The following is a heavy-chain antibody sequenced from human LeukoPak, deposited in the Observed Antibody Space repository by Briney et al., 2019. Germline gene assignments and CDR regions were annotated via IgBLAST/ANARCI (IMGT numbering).Heavy chain of an antibody. CDR1: GGTISSYY. CDR3: ARLMGYYYDSSGYSV. D-gene: IGHD3-22*01. V-gene: IGHV4-59*08. J-gene: IGHJ4*02. Sequence: SETLSLICTVSGGTISSYYWNWIRQPPGKGLEWVGYIHDSGSTYYNPSLKSRVTISVDTSKNQFSLKLSSVTAADTAVYYCARLMGYYYDSSGYSVWGQGTLVTVSS. CDR2: IHDSGST.